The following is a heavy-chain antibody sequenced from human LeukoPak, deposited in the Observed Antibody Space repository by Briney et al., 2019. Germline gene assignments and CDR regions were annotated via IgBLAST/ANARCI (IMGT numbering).Heavy chain of an antibody. CDR1: GYSFTSYW. Sequence: GESLKISCKGSGYSFTSYWIGWVRQMPGKSLEWMGIVYPGDSDTRYSPSFQGQVTISADKSISTAYLQWSSLKASDTAMYYCARRARIAAAGSFDYWGQGTLVTVSS. CDR2: VYPGDSDT. J-gene: IGHJ4*02. CDR3: ARRARIAAAGSFDY. D-gene: IGHD6-13*01. V-gene: IGHV5-51*01.